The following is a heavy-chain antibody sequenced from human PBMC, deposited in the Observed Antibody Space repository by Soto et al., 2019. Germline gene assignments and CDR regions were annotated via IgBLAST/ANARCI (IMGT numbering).Heavy chain of an antibody. CDR1: GDSVSSNSAA. V-gene: IGHV6-1*01. J-gene: IGHJ6*02. CDR3: AAFHGGGSPQYYYYGMDV. CDR2: TYYRSKWYN. D-gene: IGHD3-16*01. Sequence: SQTLSLTCAISGDSVSSNSAAWHWIRQSPSRGLEWLGRTYYRSKWYNDYAVSVKSRITINPDTSKNQFSLQLNSVTPEDTAVYYCAAFHGGGSPQYYYYGMDVWGQGTTVTVSS.